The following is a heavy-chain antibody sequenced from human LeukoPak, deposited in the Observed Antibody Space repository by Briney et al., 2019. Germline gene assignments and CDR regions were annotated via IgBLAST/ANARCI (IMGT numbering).Heavy chain of an antibody. Sequence: SETLSLTCTVSGGSISSSSYYWGWIRQPPGKGLEWIGSIYYSGSTYYNPSLKSRVTISVDTSKNQYSLKPSSVTAADTAVYYCARQGTMIGVDYWGQGTLVTVSS. CDR2: IYYSGST. J-gene: IGHJ4*02. CDR3: ARQGTMIGVDY. V-gene: IGHV4-39*01. CDR1: GGSISSSSYY. D-gene: IGHD3-22*01.